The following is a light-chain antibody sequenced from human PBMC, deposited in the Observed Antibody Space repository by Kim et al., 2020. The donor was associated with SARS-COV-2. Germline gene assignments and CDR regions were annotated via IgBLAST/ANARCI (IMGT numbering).Light chain of an antibody. CDR1: SSDLGGYND. V-gene: IGLV2-14*03. J-gene: IGLJ1*01. CDR3: GSFAGSSNYV. Sequence: QSALTQPASVSGSPGQSIAVSCTGTSSDLGGYNDVSWYQQHPGKAPKLVIYDVSKRPSGISDRFSGSKSGDTASLTISGLQAEDGAEYYCGSFAGSSNYVFGGGTQVTVL. CDR2: DVS.